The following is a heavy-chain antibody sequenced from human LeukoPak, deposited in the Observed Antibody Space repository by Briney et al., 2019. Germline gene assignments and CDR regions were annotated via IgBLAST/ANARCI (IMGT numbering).Heavy chain of an antibody. Sequence: GGSLRLSCAASGFTFSSYSMNWVRQAPGKGLEWVSSISSSSSYIYYADSVKGRFTISRDNAKNSLYLQMNGLRAEDTAIYYCAKAYGTNGYFQLPIDFWGQGTLVTVSS. CDR3: AKAYGTNGYFQLPIDF. J-gene: IGHJ4*02. CDR1: GFTFSSYS. CDR2: ISSSSSYI. D-gene: IGHD2-8*01. V-gene: IGHV3-21*04.